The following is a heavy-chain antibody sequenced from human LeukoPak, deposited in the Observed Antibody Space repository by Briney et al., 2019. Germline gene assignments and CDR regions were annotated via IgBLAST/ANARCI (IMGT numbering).Heavy chain of an antibody. Sequence: PGGSLRLPCAASGFTFSSYAMSWVRQAPGKGLEWVSAISGSGGSTYYADSVKGRFTISRDNSKNTLYLQMNSLRAEDTAVYYCAKSNMVRGVIIAHWGQGTLVTVSS. J-gene: IGHJ4*02. CDR2: ISGSGGST. CDR1: GFTFSSYA. CDR3: AKSNMVRGVIIAH. V-gene: IGHV3-23*01. D-gene: IGHD3-10*01.